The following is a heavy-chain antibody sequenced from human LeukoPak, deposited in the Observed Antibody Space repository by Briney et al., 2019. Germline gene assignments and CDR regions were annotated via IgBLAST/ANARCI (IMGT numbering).Heavy chain of an antibody. J-gene: IGHJ1*01. Sequence: GGSLRLSCAASGFTFSSYSMNWVRQAPGKGLEWVSSISSGSSYIYYADSVKGRFTISRDNAKNSLYLQMNSLRAEDTAVYYCARDKFVGGYYPRAEYFQHWGQGTLVTVSS. V-gene: IGHV3-21*01. CDR2: ISSGSSYI. CDR1: GFTFSSYS. CDR3: ARDKFVGGYYPRAEYFQH. D-gene: IGHD3-22*01.